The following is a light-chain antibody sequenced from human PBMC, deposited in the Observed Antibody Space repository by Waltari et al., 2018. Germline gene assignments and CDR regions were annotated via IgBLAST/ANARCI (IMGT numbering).Light chain of an antibody. Sequence: EIVLTQSPATLSLSPGERATLSCRASQSVSSYLAWYQQKPGQAPMLLIYDASNKATGIPARFSGSGSGTDFTLTISSLEPKDFAVYYCQQRSNWPPFTFGPGTKVDIK. CDR1: QSVSSY. V-gene: IGKV3-11*01. J-gene: IGKJ3*01. CDR3: QQRSNWPPFT. CDR2: DAS.